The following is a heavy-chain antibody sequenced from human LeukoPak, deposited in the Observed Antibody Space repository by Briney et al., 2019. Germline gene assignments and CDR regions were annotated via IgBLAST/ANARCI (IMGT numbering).Heavy chain of an antibody. J-gene: IGHJ5*02. D-gene: IGHD3-3*01. V-gene: IGHV4-59*08. CDR3: ARXXPGATIFGVVIEGSWFDP. CDR2: IYYSGST. CDR1: GGSISSYY. Sequence: SETLSLTCTVSGGSISSYYWSWIRQPPGKGLEWIGYIYYSGSTNYNPSLKSRVTISVDTSKNQFSLKLSSVTAADTAVYFCARXXPGATIFGVVIEGSWFDPWGQGTLVTVSS.